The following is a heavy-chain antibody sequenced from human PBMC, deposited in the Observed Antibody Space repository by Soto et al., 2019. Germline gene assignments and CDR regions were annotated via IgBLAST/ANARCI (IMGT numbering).Heavy chain of an antibody. V-gene: IGHV3-23*01. J-gene: IGHJ6*02. D-gene: IGHD3-3*01. CDR3: AKSGPASRLEWLLLMDV. Sequence: TGGSLRLSCAASGFTFSSYAMSWVRQAPGKGLEWVSAISGSGGSTCYADSVKGRFTISRDNSKNTLYLQMNSLRAEDTAVYYCAKSGPASRLEWLLLMDVWGQGTTVTVSS. CDR2: ISGSGGST. CDR1: GFTFSSYA.